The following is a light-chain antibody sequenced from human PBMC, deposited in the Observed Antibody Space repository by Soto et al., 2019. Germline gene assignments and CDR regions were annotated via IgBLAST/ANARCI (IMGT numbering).Light chain of an antibody. CDR2: DAS. CDR1: QSVSSSY. V-gene: IGKV3D-20*02. J-gene: IGKJ5*01. Sequence: EIVLKQSLGALSLSTGERATLSCRAIQSVSSSYLAWYHQKPGQAPRLLIYDASTRATGIPARFSGSGSETDFTLTITSLEPEDFAVYYCQQRNNWPPITFGHGRRPAVK. CDR3: QQRNNWPPIT.